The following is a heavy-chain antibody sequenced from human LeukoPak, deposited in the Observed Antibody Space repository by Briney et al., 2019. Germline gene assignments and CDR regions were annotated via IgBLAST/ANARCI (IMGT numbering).Heavy chain of an antibody. D-gene: IGHD6-13*01. V-gene: IGHV4-4*07. J-gene: IGHJ4*02. CDR3: ARESSSWFLYYFDY. Sequence: PSETLFLTCAVYGGSFSSYYWSWIRQPAGKGLEWIGRIYTSGSTNYNPSLKSRVTMSVDTSKNQFSLKLSSVTAADTAVYYCARESSSWFLYYFDYWGQGTLVTVSS. CDR1: GGSFSSYY. CDR2: IYTSGST.